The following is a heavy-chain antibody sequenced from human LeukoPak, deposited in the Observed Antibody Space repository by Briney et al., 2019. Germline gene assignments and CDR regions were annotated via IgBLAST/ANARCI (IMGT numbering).Heavy chain of an antibody. CDR1: GGSISSYY. Sequence: SETLSLTCTVSGGSISSYYWSWIRQPPGKGLEWIGYIYYSGSTNYNPSLKSRVTISVDTSKNQFSLKLSSVTAADTAVYYCARGSGSRGVYYYYYMDAWGKGTTVTVSS. J-gene: IGHJ6*03. V-gene: IGHV4-59*01. D-gene: IGHD5-12*01. CDR3: ARGSGSRGVYYYYYMDA. CDR2: IYYSGST.